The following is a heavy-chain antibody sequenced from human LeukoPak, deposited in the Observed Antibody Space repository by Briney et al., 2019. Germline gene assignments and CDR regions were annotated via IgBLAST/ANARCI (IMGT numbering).Heavy chain of an antibody. J-gene: IGHJ6*02. CDR1: GFTFSSYA. CDR3: ARDYGIAVAGTDYYYGMDV. CDR2: ISGSGGST. D-gene: IGHD6-19*01. Sequence: GGSLRLSCAASGFTFSSYAMSWVRQAPGKGLEWVSAISGSGGSTYYADSVKGRFTISRDNSKNTLYLQMNSLRAEDTAVYYCARDYGIAVAGTDYYYGMDVWGQGTTVTVSS. V-gene: IGHV3-23*01.